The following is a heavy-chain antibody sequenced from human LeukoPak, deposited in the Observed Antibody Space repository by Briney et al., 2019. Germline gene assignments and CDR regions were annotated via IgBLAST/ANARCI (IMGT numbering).Heavy chain of an antibody. CDR2: ISYDGSNK. J-gene: IGHJ4*02. V-gene: IGHV3-30*03. Sequence: GRSLRLSCAASGFTFSSYGMHWVRQAPGKGLEWVAVISYDGSNKYYADSVKGRFTISRDNSKNTLYLQMNSLRAEDTAVYYCARDLNRITMVRGVELDYWGQGTLVTVSS. CDR1: GFTFSSYG. D-gene: IGHD3-10*01. CDR3: ARDLNRITMVRGVELDY.